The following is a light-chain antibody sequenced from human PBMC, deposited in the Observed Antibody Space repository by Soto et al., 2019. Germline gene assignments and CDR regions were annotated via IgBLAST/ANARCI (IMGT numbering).Light chain of an antibody. CDR2: RAS. CDR1: QSVGSN. J-gene: IGKJ1*01. CDR3: QQYNDWPPWT. Sequence: EIVMTQSPATLSVSPGETATLSCRASQSVGSNLAWYQQVPGQAPRLLIFRASTRTTGIPARFSGSGSETEFTLTISSLQSEDFAVYYCQQYNDWPPWTFGQGTKVEI. V-gene: IGKV3-15*01.